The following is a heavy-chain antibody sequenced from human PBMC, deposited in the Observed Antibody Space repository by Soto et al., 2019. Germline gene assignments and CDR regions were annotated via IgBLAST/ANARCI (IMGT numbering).Heavy chain of an antibody. CDR3: ARFRLRRITIFGVVPSYYYGMDV. CDR2: ISSYNGNT. D-gene: IGHD3-3*01. Sequence: VKVSVKASGYTFASYGVSGVRQAPGQVLEWMVWISSYNGNTNYAQKLQGRVTMTTDTSTSTAYMELRSLRSDDTAVYYCARFRLRRITIFGVVPSYYYGMDVWGQGTTATVSS. V-gene: IGHV1-18*01. CDR1: GYTFASYG. J-gene: IGHJ6*02.